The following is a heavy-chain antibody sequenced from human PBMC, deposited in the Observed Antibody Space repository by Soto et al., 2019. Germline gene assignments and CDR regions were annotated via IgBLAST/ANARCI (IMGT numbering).Heavy chain of an antibody. J-gene: IGHJ4*02. CDR2: IYYSGST. D-gene: IGHD2-2*03. CDR1: GGSISSGGYY. V-gene: IGHV4-31*03. CDR3: ARTGERWILGYYFDY. Sequence: QVQLQESGPGLVKPSQTLSLTCTVSGGSISSGGYYWSWIRQHPGKGLEWIGYIYYSGSTYYNPSLNRRVTLSVDTSKNQISSKRSSVPAADTAVYYCARTGERWILGYYFDYWGQGTPVTVSS.